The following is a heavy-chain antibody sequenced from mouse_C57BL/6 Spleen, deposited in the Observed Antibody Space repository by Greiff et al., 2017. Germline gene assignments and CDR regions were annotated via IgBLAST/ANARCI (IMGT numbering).Heavy chain of an antibody. CDR1: GFTFSSYA. Sequence: EVQGVESGGGLVKPGGSLKLSCAASGFTFSSYAMSWVRQTPEKRLEWVATISDGGSYTYYPDNVKGRFTISRDNAKNNLYLQMSHLKSEDTAMYYCAREDYYGSSWYAMDYWGQGTSVTVSS. CDR2: ISDGGSYT. D-gene: IGHD1-1*01. CDR3: AREDYYGSSWYAMDY. V-gene: IGHV5-4*01. J-gene: IGHJ4*01.